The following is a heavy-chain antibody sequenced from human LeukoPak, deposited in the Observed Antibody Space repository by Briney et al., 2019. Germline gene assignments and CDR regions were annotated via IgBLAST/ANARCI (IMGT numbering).Heavy chain of an antibody. V-gene: IGHV3-9*01. D-gene: IGHD2-15*01. CDR2: LSWNSGSI. CDR1: GFNFDDFA. CDR3: GKDTWDRGLPCCSGGTCYSGIYCYKGLDV. J-gene: IGHJ6*02. Sequence: PGGSLRLSCAVSGFNFDDFAIHWVRQVPGKGLEWVSGLSWNSGSIVGYADSVKGRFTISRDIAKNSLYLQMNSLKAEDTALYYCGKDTWDRGLPCCSGGTCYSGIYCYKGLDVWGQGTTVTVSS.